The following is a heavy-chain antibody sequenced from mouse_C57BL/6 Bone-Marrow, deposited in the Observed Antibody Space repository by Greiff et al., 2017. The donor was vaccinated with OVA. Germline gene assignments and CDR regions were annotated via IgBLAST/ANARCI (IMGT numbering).Heavy chain of an antibody. Sequence: QVQLQQPGTELVKPGASVKLSCKASGYTFTSYWMHWVKQRPGQGLEWIGNINPSNGGTNYNEKFKSKATMTGDNSSSTAYMQLSRLTSEDSAVYYCARGVDYYGSSSWFADWGQGTLVTVSA. CDR3: ARGVDYYGSSSWFAD. CDR1: GYTFTSYW. V-gene: IGHV1-53*01. J-gene: IGHJ3*01. CDR2: INPSNGGT. D-gene: IGHD1-1*01.